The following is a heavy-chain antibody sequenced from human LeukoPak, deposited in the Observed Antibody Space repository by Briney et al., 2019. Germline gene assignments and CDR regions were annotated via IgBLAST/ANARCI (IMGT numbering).Heavy chain of an antibody. D-gene: IGHD2-2*01. J-gene: IGHJ4*02. CDR3: ARGNCSSTSCYVDY. CDR1: GGSFSGYY. CDR2: INHSGST. V-gene: IGHV4-34*01. Sequence: PSETLSLTCAVYGGSFSGYYWSWIRQPPGKGLEWIGEINHSGSTNYNPSLKSRVTISGDTSKNQFSLKLSSVTAADTAVYYCARGNCSSTSCYVDYWGQGTLVTVSS.